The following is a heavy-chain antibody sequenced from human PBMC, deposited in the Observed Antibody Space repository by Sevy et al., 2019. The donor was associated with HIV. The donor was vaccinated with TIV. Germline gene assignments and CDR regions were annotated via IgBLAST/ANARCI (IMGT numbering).Heavy chain of an antibody. J-gene: IGHJ4*02. CDR1: GFTFGTYA. Sequence: GGSLRLSCAASGFTFGTYAMSWVRQAPGKGLEWVSTISGGGGGTYYADSVKGRFTISRDNAKNTLYLQMNSLRAEDTAVYYCAKAVYAAKVLFTNGFDYWGQGTLVTVSS. CDR3: AKAVYAAKVLFTNGFDY. V-gene: IGHV3-23*01. D-gene: IGHD2-8*01. CDR2: ISGGGGGT.